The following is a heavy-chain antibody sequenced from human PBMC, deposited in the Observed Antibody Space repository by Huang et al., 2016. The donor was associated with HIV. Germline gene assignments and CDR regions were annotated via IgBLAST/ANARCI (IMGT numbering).Heavy chain of an antibody. V-gene: IGHV3-30*02. CDR1: GFTFSSYG. J-gene: IGHJ3*02. CDR2: IRYDGSNK. D-gene: IGHD3-10*01. CDR3: AKGSMANAFDI. Sequence: QVQLVESGGGVVQPGGSLRLSCAASGFTFSSYGMHWGRQAPGKGLEWVAFIRYDGSNKDYADSVRGRFTISRDKSKNTLYLQMNSLRAEDTAVYYCAKGSMANAFDIWGQGTMVTVSS.